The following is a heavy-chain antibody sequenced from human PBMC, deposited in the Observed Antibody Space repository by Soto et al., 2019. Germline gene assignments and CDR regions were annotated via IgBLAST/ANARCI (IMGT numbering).Heavy chain of an antibody. CDR3: ARAGGSLRFLVY. CDR2: INHSGST. CDR1: GGSFSGYY. V-gene: IGHV4-34*01. Sequence: ASETLSLTCAVYGGSFSGYYWSWIRQPPGKGLEWIGEINHSGSTNYNPSLKSRVTISVDTSKNQFSLKLSSVTAADTAVYYCARAGGSLRFLVYWGQGTLVTVSS. J-gene: IGHJ4*02. D-gene: IGHD3-3*01.